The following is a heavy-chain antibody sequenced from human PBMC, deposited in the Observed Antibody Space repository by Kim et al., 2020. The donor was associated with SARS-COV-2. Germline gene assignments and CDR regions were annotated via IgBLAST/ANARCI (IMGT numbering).Heavy chain of an antibody. V-gene: IGHV4-39*01. D-gene: IGHD1-26*01. Sequence: SETLSLTCTVSGGSISSSSYYWGWIRQPPGKGLEWIGSIYYSGSTYYNPSLKSRVTISVDTSKNQFSLKLSSVTAADTAVYYCARKLSGSYYLTWGQGTLVTVSS. J-gene: IGHJ5*02. CDR2: IYYSGST. CDR3: ARKLSGSYYLT. CDR1: GGSISSSSYY.